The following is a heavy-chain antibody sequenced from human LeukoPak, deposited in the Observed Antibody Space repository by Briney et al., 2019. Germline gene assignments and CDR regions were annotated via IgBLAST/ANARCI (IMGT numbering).Heavy chain of an antibody. J-gene: IGHJ4*02. CDR3: ARDSGSSDY. CDR1: GGSISSYY. Sequence: SSETLSLTCTVSGGSISSYYWSWIRQPPGKGLEWIGYIYYSGSTNYNPSLKSRVTVSVDTSKNQFSLKLSSVTAADTAVYYCARDSGSSDYWGQGTLVTVSS. CDR2: IYYSGST. V-gene: IGHV4-59*12. D-gene: IGHD1-26*01.